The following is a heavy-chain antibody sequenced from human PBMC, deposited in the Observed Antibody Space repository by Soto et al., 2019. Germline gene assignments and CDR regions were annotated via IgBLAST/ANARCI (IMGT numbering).Heavy chain of an antibody. CDR3: ARSPYMDV. CDR1: GRSFSGYY. J-gene: IGHJ6*03. CDR2: INHSGST. Sequence: QVQLQQWGAGLLKPSETLSLTCAVYGRSFSGYYWSWIRQSPGKGLEWIGEINHSGSTNCNPSLKSRVTILIDAPKNQFSLKMSSVTAADTAVYYCARSPYMDVWGKGTTVIVSS. V-gene: IGHV4-34*01.